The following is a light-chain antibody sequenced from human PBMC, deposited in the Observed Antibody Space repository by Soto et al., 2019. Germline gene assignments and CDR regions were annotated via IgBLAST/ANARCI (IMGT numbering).Light chain of an antibody. J-gene: IGKJ1*01. CDR1: QNIINY. CDR2: DIS. Sequence: DIQVTQSPSSLSASVGDRVTITCRASQNIINYLHWYQQKPGKAPNLLIYDISTLQSGVPSRFSGSGSGTDFTLTISSLQHEDFATYYCQQSYYNPTFGQGTKVDIK. CDR3: QQSYYNPT. V-gene: IGKV1-39*01.